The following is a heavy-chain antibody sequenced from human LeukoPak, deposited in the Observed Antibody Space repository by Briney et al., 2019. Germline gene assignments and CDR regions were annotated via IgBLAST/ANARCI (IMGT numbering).Heavy chain of an antibody. J-gene: IGHJ3*01. D-gene: IGHD2-15*01. CDR3: VRSGFCSGADCRGAFDV. CDR2: VNNDGSRT. V-gene: IGHV3-74*01. CDR1: GFTFISYW. Sequence: GGPLRLSCAASGFTFISYWMHWVRQAPGKGLVWVSHVNNDGSRTTYADSVKGRFTVSRDNAKNTLYLQMNSLRAEDTAVYYCVRSGFCSGADCRGAFDVWGQGTMVTVSS.